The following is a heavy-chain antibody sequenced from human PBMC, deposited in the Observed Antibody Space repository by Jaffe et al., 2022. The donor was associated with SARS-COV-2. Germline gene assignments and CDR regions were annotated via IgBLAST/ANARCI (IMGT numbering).Heavy chain of an antibody. CDR3: AKVGRPLEIAAAGTSRGGMDV. CDR1: GFTFSSYA. J-gene: IGHJ6*02. V-gene: IGHV3-23*01. CDR2: ISGSGGST. Sequence: EVQLLESGGGLVQPGGSLRLSCAASGFTFSSYAMSWVRQAPGKGLEWVSAISGSGGSTYYADSVKGRFTISRDNSKNTLYLQMNSLRAEDTAVYYCAKVGRPLEIAAAGTSRGGMDVWGQGTTVTVSS. D-gene: IGHD6-13*01.